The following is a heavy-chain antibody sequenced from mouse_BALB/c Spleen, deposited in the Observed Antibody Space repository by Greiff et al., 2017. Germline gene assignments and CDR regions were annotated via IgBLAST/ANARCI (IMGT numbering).Heavy chain of an antibody. CDR1: GFTFSSDA. Sequence: DVKLVESGGGLVKPGGSLKLSCAASGFTFSSDAMSWVRQTPEKRLEWVATISSGGSYTYYPDSVKRRFTISRDNAKNTLYLQMSSLSAEDTAMYYCARGREGAYAMDYWGQGTSVTVSS. CDR2: ISSGGSYT. V-gene: IGHV5-9-3*01. J-gene: IGHJ4*01. CDR3: ARGREGAYAMDY.